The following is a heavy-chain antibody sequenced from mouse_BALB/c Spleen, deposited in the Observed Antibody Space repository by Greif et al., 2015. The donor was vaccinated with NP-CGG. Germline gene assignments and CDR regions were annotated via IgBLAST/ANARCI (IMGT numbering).Heavy chain of an antibody. CDR1: GYTFTDYN. V-gene: IGHV1S29*02. Sequence: EVKLVESGPELVKPGASVKISCKASGYTFTDYNMHWVKQSHGKSLEWIGYIYPYNGGTGYNQKFKSKATLTVDNSSSTAYMELRSLTSEDSAVYYCARSTMNWFAYWGQGTLVTVSA. D-gene: IGHD2-4*01. CDR2: IYPYNGGT. J-gene: IGHJ3*01. CDR3: ARSTMNWFAY.